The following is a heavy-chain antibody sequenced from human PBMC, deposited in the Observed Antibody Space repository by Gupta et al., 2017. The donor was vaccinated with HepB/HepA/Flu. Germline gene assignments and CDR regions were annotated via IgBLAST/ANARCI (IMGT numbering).Heavy chain of an antibody. D-gene: IGHD1-26*01. CDR1: GFTFSSKW. Sequence: VQLVEPGGALVQPGGSLRLSCASSGFTFSSKWMSWVRQAPGRGLEGVANINEDGSVKRLVDSVKGRFTISRDNANNSLYLRMNSLTAEDTALYYCMKSGDYWGQGTLVTVSS. CDR3: MKSGDY. V-gene: IGHV3-7*01. CDR2: INEDGSVK. J-gene: IGHJ4*02.